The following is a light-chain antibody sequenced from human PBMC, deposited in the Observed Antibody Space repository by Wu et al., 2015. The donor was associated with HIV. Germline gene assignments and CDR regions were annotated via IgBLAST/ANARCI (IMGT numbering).Light chain of an antibody. V-gene: IGKV3-15*01. CDR1: QSLSSS. CDR3: QQYNNWPPFT. Sequence: TVMTQSPATLSVSPGERATLSCRASQSLSSSLAWYQQKPGQAPRLLIYDVSTRATGIPARFSGSGSGTEFTLTISSMQSEDFAVYYCQQYNNWPPFTFGPGTKVN. CDR2: DVS. J-gene: IGKJ3*01.